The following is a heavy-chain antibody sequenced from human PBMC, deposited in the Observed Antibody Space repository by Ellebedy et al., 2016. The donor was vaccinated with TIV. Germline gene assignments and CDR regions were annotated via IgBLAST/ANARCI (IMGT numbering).Heavy chain of an antibody. V-gene: IGHV3-15*07. CDR3: TPSSGWDSYYFDY. J-gene: IGHJ4*02. D-gene: IGHD6-19*01. CDR2: IKSKTDGGTT. CDR1: GFIFNNAW. Sequence: PGGSLRLSCAASGFIFNNAWMNWVRQAPGKGLEWVGRIKSKTDGGTTDYAAPVKGRFTISRDDSRNTLYLQMNSLKTEDTAVYYCTPSSGWDSYYFDYWGQGTLVTVSS.